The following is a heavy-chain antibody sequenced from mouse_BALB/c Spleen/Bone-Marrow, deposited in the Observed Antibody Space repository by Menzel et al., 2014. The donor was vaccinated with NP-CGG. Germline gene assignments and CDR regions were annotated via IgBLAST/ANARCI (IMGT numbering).Heavy chain of an antibody. Sequence: QVQLQQSGGEVVKPGTSVKLSCKTSGFTFSNSYISWLKLKLGQSLEWIAWIIGGTGGTTYNQKSTGKAQLTVDTSSNTADIQLSSLTTEDSAIYYCAGPLYGSSFAWFAYWGQGTLVTVSA. D-gene: IGHD1-1*01. CDR1: GFTFSNSY. V-gene: IGHV1-54*02. CDR3: AGPLYGSSFAWFAY. J-gene: IGHJ3*01. CDR2: IIGGTGGT.